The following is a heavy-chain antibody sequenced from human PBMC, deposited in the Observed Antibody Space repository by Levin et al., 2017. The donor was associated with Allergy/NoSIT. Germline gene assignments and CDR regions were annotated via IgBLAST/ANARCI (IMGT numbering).Heavy chain of an antibody. V-gene: IGHV3-66*01. J-gene: IGHJ4*02. Sequence: GGSLRLSCAASGFTVSSNYMSWVRQAPGKGLEWVSVIYSDGTTYDADSVKGRFSISRDNSKNTLYLQMNSLRAEDTAVYHCARDRAGSGWPYYFDYWGQGTLVTVSS. CDR1: GFTVSSNY. D-gene: IGHD6-19*01. CDR3: ARDRAGSGWPYYFDY. CDR2: IYSDGTT.